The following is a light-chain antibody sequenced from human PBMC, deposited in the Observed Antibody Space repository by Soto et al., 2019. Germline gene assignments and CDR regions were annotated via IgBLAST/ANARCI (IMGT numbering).Light chain of an antibody. CDR3: SSYTVSSSVI. CDR2: DVS. V-gene: IGLV2-14*01. J-gene: IGLJ2*01. CDR1: SSDVGGYNY. Sequence: QSALTQPASVSGSPGQSITISCTGTSSDVGGYNYVSWYQQHPGKAPKLMIYDVSNRPFGVSNRFSGSKSGNTASLTISGLQAEDEADYYCSSYTVSSSVIFGGGTKLT.